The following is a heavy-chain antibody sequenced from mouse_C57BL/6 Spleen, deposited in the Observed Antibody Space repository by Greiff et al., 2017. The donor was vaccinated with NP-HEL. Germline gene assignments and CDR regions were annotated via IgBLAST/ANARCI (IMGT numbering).Heavy chain of an antibody. V-gene: IGHV1-81*01. D-gene: IGHD2-5*01. J-gene: IGHJ4*01. CDR2: IYPRSGNT. CDR1: GYTFTSYG. Sequence: QVQLQQSGAELARPGASVKLSCKASGYTFTSYGISWVKQRTGQGLEWIGEIYPRSGNTYYNEKFKGKATLTADKSSSTAYMELRSLTSEDSAVYFCARSRYSNYVGYAMDYWGQGTSVTVSS. CDR3: ARSRYSNYVGYAMDY.